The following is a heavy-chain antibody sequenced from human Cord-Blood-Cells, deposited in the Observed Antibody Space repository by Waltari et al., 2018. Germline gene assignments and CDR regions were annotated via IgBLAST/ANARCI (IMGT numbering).Heavy chain of an antibody. D-gene: IGHD3-10*01. CDR3: AAYYGSGSYWAFDI. CDR2: IIPILGIA. J-gene: IGHJ3*02. CDR1: RGTFSSYA. V-gene: IGHV1-69*10. Sequence: QVQLVQSGAEVKKPGSSVKVSCKASRGTFSSYAISWVRHAPGQGLEWMGGIIPILGIANYAQKFQGRVTITADKSTSTAYMELSSLRSEDTAVYYCAAYYGSGSYWAFDIWGQGTMVTVSS.